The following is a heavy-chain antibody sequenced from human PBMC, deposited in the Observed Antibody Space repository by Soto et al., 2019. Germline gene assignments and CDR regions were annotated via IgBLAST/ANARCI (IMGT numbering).Heavy chain of an antibody. J-gene: IGHJ6*03. CDR2: IYYSGST. CDR1: GGSVSSGGYS. CDR3: ARNNYAFWSGSHPVDYYMDV. V-gene: IGHV4-31*11. Sequence: SETLSLTCAVSGGSVSSGGYSWSWIRQSPERGLEWIGYIYYSGSTYYNPSPKSRVTISVDTSKNQFSLKLSSETAADTAVYYCARNNYAFWSGSHPVDYYMDVWGKGTTVTVSS. D-gene: IGHD3-3*01.